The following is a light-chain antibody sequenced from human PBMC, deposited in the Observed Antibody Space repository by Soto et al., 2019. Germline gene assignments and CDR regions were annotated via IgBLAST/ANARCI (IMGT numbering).Light chain of an antibody. CDR2: DVT. Sequence: QSALTQPASVSGSPGQSITISCTGSSSDVGGYNYVSWYQQHPGQAPKLMIYDVTNRPSGVSNRFSGSKSGNTASLTISGLQAEDEADYYCISYTSSSTLVFGGGTKLTVL. CDR3: ISYTSSSTLV. J-gene: IGLJ2*01. CDR1: SSDVGGYNY. V-gene: IGLV2-14*01.